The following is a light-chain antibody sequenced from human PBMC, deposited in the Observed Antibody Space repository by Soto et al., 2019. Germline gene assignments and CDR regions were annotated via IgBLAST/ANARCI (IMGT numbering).Light chain of an antibody. V-gene: IGKV1-39*01. CDR2: AAS. CDR3: QQSYSAWT. CDR1: EGISSY. J-gene: IGKJ1*01. Sequence: DIQVSQSPASLPALVGDSVNITFRASEGISSYLNWYQLKPGTAPKLLIYAASNLQSGVPPRFSGSGSGKDFTLTIAALQPEDFATYYCQQSYSAWTFGQGTKMDIK.